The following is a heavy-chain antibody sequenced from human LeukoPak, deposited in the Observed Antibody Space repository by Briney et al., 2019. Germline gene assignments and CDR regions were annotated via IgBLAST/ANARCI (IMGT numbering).Heavy chain of an antibody. V-gene: IGHV4-4*07. Sequence: SETLSLTCTVSGGSISSYYWSWIRQPAGKGLEWIGRIYTSGSTNYNPSLKSRVTMSVDTSKNQFSLKLSSVTAADTAVYYCARVMGSYRHNYYYYYMDVWGKGTTVTISS. CDR3: ARVMGSYRHNYYYYYMDV. CDR1: GGSISSYY. D-gene: IGHD3-16*02. J-gene: IGHJ6*03. CDR2: IYTSGST.